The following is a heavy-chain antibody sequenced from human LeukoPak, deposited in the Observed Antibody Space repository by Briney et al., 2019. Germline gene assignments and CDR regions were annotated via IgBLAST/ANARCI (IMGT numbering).Heavy chain of an antibody. D-gene: IGHD3-3*01. J-gene: IGHJ4*02. CDR2: IRFDGSNK. CDR1: GFTFCSSG. Sequence: GGFLRLSCAASGFTFCSSGMHWVRQAPGKGLEWVAFIRFDGSNKYYADSVKGRFTISRDNSKNTLYLQMNSLRAEDTPVYYCASTYDDFSSGLFDYWGQGTLVTVSA. CDR3: ASTYDDFSSGLFDY. V-gene: IGHV3-30*02.